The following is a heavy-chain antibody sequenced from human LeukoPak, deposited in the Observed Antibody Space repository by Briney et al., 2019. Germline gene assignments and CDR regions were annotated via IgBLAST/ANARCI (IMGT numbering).Heavy chain of an antibody. CDR3: ARDLYDSSCYHR. V-gene: IGHV3-21*04. CDR2: ISSSSSYI. J-gene: IGHJ4*02. D-gene: IGHD3-22*01. CDR1: GFTFSSYS. Sequence: GGSLRLSCAASGFTFSSYSMNWVRQAPGKGLEWVSSISSSSSYIYYADSVKGRFTISRDNAKNSLYLQMSNLRAEDTAVYYCARDLYDSSCYHRWGQGTLVTVSS.